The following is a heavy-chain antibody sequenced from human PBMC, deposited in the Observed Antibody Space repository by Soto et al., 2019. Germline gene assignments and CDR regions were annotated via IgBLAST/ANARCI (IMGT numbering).Heavy chain of an antibody. CDR3: ARDVGGMDV. Sequence: GASVKVSCTDSGYTLTSYARHWVRQAPGQRLEWMGWINAGNGNTKYSQKFQGRVTITRDTSASTAYMELSSLRSEDTAVYYCARDVGGMDVWGQGTTVTVSS. J-gene: IGHJ6*02. CDR1: GYTLTSYA. CDR2: INAGNGNT. V-gene: IGHV1-3*01. D-gene: IGHD3-3*01.